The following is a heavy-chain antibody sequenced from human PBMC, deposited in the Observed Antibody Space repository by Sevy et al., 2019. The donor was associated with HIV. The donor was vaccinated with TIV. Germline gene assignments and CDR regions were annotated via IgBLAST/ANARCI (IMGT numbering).Heavy chain of an antibody. CDR3: ARDLPPSATTVAHFDY. V-gene: IGHV3-48*03. D-gene: IGHD4-17*01. J-gene: IGHJ4*02. CDR2: ITNSGSAE. Sequence: GGSLRLSCAASGFTFSSYEMNWVRQAPGKGLEWVSYITNSGSAEYYSDSVRGGFTISRDNTKNSLYLQMNSLRAEDTALYYCARDLPPSATTVAHFDYWGRGTLVTVSS. CDR1: GFTFSSYE.